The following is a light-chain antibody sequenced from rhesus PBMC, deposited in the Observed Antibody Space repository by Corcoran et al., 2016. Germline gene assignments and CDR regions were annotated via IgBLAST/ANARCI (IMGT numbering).Light chain of an antibody. CDR1: KSVSSN. CDR2: GAS. CDR3: YRHSDGYS. V-gene: IGKV3-10*01. Sequence: QVILTQSPATLSLSPGERATLSRRASKSVSSNLAGYQQKPGQAPRLLIYGASSRATVIPDRFRCSGSGTDFPPTITGLGPEVVGVSHCYRHSDGYSFGQGTKVKI. J-gene: IGKJ2*01.